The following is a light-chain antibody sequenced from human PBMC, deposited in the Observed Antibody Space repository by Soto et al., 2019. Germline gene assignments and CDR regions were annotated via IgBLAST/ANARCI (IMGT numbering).Light chain of an antibody. CDR1: QDISRW. CDR3: QQSNSFPQLT. J-gene: IGKJ4*01. CDR2: AAS. Sequence: DIQMTQSPSSVSASVGDRVTITCRASQDISRWLAWYQQKPGKAPKLLIYAASSLQSGVPSRFSGSGSGTDFTLTITSLQPEDFATYFCQQSNSFPQLTFGGGTKVDIK. V-gene: IGKV1-12*01.